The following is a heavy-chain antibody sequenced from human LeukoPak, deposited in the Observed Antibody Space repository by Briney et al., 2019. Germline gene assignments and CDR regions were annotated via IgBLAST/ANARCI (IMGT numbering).Heavy chain of an antibody. D-gene: IGHD6-13*01. CDR2: IYYSGGT. J-gene: IGHJ5*02. CDR1: GGSISSGDYY. Sequence: SETLSLTCTVSGGSISSGDYYWSWLRQPPGKGLEWIGYIYYSGGTYYNPSLKSRVTISVDTSKNQFSLKLSSVTAADTAVYYCARDSASGIAAAGINWFDPWGQGTLVTVSS. CDR3: ARDSASGIAAAGINWFDP. V-gene: IGHV4-30-4*01.